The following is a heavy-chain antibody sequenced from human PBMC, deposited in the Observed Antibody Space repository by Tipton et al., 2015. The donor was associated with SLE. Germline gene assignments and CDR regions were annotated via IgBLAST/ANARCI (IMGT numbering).Heavy chain of an antibody. CDR1: GGSISRSSYY. V-gene: IGHV4-61*09. J-gene: IGHJ1*01. CDR3: ARARAYCGGDCYSAEFFQH. D-gene: IGHD2-21*02. CDR2: IYGSGNT. Sequence: LRLSCTVSGGSISRSSYYWSWTRQPAGKGLEWIGYIYGSGNTNYNPSLKSRVTISVDTSKNQFSLKLSSVTAADTAVYYCARARAYCGGDCYSAEFFQHWGQGTLVTVSS.